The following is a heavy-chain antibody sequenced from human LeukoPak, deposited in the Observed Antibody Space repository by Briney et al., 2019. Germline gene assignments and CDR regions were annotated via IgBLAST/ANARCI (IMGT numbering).Heavy chain of an antibody. D-gene: IGHD6-13*01. Sequence: GGSLRLSCAVSGFTSGFTFSRSWMAWVRQAPGKGLEWVANIKQDGSEKYYVDSVKGRFTISRDNAKNSLYLQMNSLRAEDTAVYYCARTPLPTAAGLNWFDPWGQGTLVTVSS. CDR2: IKQDGSEK. CDR1: GFTFSRSW. V-gene: IGHV3-7*01. J-gene: IGHJ5*02. CDR3: ARTPLPTAAGLNWFDP.